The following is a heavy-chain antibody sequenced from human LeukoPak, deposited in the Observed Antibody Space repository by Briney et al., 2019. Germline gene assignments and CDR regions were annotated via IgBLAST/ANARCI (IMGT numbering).Heavy chain of an antibody. CDR1: DDSISSDY. CDR3: ARRSGVAVAGAFDY. V-gene: IGHV4-39*07. J-gene: IGHJ4*02. D-gene: IGHD6-19*01. CDR2: IYYSGST. Sequence: PSETLSLTCTVSDDSISSDYWGWIRQPPGKGLEWIGSIYYSGSTYYNPSLKSRVTISVDTSKNQFSLKLSSVTAADTAVYFCARRSGVAVAGAFDYWGQGTLVTVSS.